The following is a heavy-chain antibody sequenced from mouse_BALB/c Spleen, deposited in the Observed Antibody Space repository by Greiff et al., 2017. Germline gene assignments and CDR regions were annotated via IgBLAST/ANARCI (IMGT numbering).Heavy chain of an antibody. CDR1: GYAFSSSW. D-gene: IGHD2-3*01. CDR3: ARSGGGYYSFDY. CDR2: IYPGDGDT. Sequence: VQLQQSGPELVKPGASVKISCKASGYAFSSSWMNWVKQRPGQGLEWIGRIYPGDGDTNYNGKFKGKATLTADKSSSTAYMQLSSLTSVDSAVYFCARSGGGYYSFDYWGQGTTLTVSS. J-gene: IGHJ2*01. V-gene: IGHV1-82*01.